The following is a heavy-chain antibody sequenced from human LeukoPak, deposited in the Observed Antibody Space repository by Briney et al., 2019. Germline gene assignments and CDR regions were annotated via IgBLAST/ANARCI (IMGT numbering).Heavy chain of an antibody. CDR3: ARERSRDFWSGYYPGDY. Sequence: GGSLRLSCAASGFTFNDYYMSWIRQAPGKGLEWVSYISSSGSTIYYADSVKGRFTISRDNAKNSLYLQMNSLRAEDTAVYYCARERSRDFWSGYYPGDYWGQGTLVTVSS. CDR2: ISSSGSTI. CDR1: GFTFNDYY. D-gene: IGHD3-3*01. J-gene: IGHJ4*02. V-gene: IGHV3-11*01.